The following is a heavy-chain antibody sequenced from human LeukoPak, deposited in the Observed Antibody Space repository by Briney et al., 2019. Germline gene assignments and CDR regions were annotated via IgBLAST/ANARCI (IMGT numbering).Heavy chain of an antibody. V-gene: IGHV4-59*01. D-gene: IGHD1-14*01. CDR3: AGMRITTPTVRTLDY. J-gene: IGHJ4*02. Sequence: SETLSLTCTVSGGSMSNYWTWIRQPPGGGLEWIGFIYYTGSTNYNPSLKSRVTISVDTSKNQFSLKLSSVTAADTAVYYCAGMRITTPTVRTLDYWGQGTLVTVSS. CDR2: IYYTGST. CDR1: GGSMSNY.